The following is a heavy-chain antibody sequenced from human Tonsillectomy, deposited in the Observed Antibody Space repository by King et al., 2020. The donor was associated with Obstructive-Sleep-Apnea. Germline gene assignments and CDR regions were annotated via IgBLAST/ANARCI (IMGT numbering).Heavy chain of an antibody. D-gene: IGHD6-13*01. Sequence: VQLVESGGGLVQPGGSLRLSCAASGFTFSSYDMHWVRQATGKGLEWVSAIGTAGDTYYPGSVKGRFTISRENAKNSLYLQMNSLRAGDTAVYYCARGSSSWYKEYSGMDVWGQGTTVTVSS. CDR2: IGTAGDT. CDR1: GFTFSSYD. CDR3: ARGSSSWYKEYSGMDV. J-gene: IGHJ6*02. V-gene: IGHV3-13*01.